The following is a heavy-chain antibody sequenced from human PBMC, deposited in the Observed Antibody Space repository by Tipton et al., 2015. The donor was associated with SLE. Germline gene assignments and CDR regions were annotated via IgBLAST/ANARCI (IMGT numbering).Heavy chain of an antibody. V-gene: IGHV4-31*03. J-gene: IGHJ3*02. CDR1: GGSISSGGYY. Sequence: TLSLTCTVSGGSISSGGYYWSWIRQHPGKGLEWIGYIYYSGSTYYNPSLKSRVTISIDTSKNRFSLKLSSVTAADTAVYYCARRTIFGVVQNVFDIWGQGTMVTVSS. D-gene: IGHD3-3*01. CDR2: IYYSGST. CDR3: ARRTIFGVVQNVFDI.